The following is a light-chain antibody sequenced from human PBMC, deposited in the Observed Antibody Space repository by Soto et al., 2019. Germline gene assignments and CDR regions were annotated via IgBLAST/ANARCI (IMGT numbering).Light chain of an antibody. Sequence: EIVLTQSPATLSLSPGERATLSCGPSQSASTNYLAWYQQKPGLAPRLLIYDASSRATGISDRFSGSGSGTDFTLTISRLEPVDFAVYYCQQYGSSPSFGGGTKV. V-gene: IGKV3D-20*01. J-gene: IGKJ4*01. CDR1: QSASTNY. CDR2: DAS. CDR3: QQYGSSPS.